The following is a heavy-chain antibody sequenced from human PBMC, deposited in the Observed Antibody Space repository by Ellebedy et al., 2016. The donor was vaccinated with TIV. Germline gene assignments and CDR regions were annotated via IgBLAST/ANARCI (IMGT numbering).Heavy chain of an antibody. Sequence: ASVKVSXKGSGYSFISYFMYWVRQAPGQGLEWMGLINPSSESTSYALKFQGRVTVTSDTSTSTVYMELSGLRSEDTAVYYCARDFLRAPDGSESYNNWFDPWGQGTLVTVSS. CDR1: GYSFISYF. V-gene: IGHV1-46*01. D-gene: IGHD3-10*01. CDR3: ARDFLRAPDGSESYNNWFDP. J-gene: IGHJ5*02. CDR2: INPSSEST.